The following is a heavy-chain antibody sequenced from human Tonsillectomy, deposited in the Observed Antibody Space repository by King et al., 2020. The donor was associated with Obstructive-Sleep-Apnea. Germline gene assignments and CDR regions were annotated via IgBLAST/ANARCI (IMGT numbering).Heavy chain of an antibody. V-gene: IGHV3-30*18. D-gene: IGHD3-10*01. Sequence: VQLVESGGGVVQPGRSLRLSCAASGFTFSSYGMHWVRQAPGKGLEWVAVISYDGSNKYYADSVKGRFTISRDNSKNTLYLQMNSLRAEDTAVYYCAKDRSGHSYGSGGMDYWGQETLVTVSS. CDR3: AKDRSGHSYGSGGMDY. CDR2: ISYDGSNK. CDR1: GFTFSSYG. J-gene: IGHJ4*02.